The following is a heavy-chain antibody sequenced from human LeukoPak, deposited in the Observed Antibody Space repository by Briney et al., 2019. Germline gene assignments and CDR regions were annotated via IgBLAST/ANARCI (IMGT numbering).Heavy chain of an antibody. V-gene: IGHV1-46*01. CDR3: ARDWAAVNAFDI. Sequence: ASVKVSCKASGYTFTNYYIHWVRQAPGQGLECMGIINPSGGSTSYAQKFQGRVTMTRDMSTSTVYMELSSLRSEDTAVYYCARDWAAVNAFDIWGQGTMVTVSS. D-gene: IGHD6-13*01. CDR1: GYTFTNYY. J-gene: IGHJ3*02. CDR2: INPSGGST.